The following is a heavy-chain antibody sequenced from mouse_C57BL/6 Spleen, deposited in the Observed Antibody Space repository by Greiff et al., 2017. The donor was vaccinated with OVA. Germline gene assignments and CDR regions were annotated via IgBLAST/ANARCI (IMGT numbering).Heavy chain of an antibody. Sequence: QVQLQQPGAELVRPGSSVKLSCKASGYTFTSYWMHWVKQRPIQGLEWIGNIDPSDSDTHYNQKFKDKATLTVDKSSSTAYMQLSSLTSEDSAVYDGAREWDCGSSYDAMDYWGQGTSVTVSA. CDR2: IDPSDSDT. CDR3: AREWDCGSSYDAMDY. D-gene: IGHD1-1*01. CDR1: GYTFTSYW. V-gene: IGHV1-52*01. J-gene: IGHJ4*01.